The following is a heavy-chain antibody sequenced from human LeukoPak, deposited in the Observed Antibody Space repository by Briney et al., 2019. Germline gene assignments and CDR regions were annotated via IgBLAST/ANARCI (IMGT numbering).Heavy chain of an antibody. CDR2: ISSSSSTI. V-gene: IGHV3-48*01. Sequence: GRSLRLSCAASGFTFSSYSMNWVRQAPGKGLEWVSYISSSSSTIYYADSVKGRFTISRDNAKNSLYLQMNSLRAEDTAVYYCARAPGTTALDYWGQGTLVTVSS. CDR3: ARAPGTTALDY. J-gene: IGHJ4*02. CDR1: GFTFSSYS. D-gene: IGHD1-1*01.